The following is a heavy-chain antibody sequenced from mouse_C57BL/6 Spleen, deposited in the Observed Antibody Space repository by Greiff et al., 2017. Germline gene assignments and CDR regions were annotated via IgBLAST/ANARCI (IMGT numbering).Heavy chain of an antibody. D-gene: IGHD4-1*01. Sequence: EVKLVESGGGLVQPGGSMKLSCVASGFTFSNYWMNWVRQSPEKGLEWVAQIRLKSDNYATHYAESVKGRFTISRDDSKSSVYLQMNNLRAEDTGIYYCTDWEYFDYWGQGTTLTVSS. V-gene: IGHV6-3*01. J-gene: IGHJ2*01. CDR3: TDWEYFDY. CDR2: IRLKSDNYAT. CDR1: GFTFSNYW.